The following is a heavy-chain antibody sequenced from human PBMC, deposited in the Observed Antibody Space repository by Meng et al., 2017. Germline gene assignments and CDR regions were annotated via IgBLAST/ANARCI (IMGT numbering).Heavy chain of an antibody. CDR1: GYTFTGYY. D-gene: IGHD6-13*01. CDR3: ARDPIAAAAPIADWFDP. V-gene: IGHV1-2*06. CDR2: INPNSGGT. Sequence: QPGVEGRKPGASVKVSCKAAGYTFTGYYMHWVRQAPGQGLEWMGRINPNSGGTNYAQKFQGRVTMTRDTSISTAYMELSRLRSDDTAVYYCARDPIAAAAPIADWFDPWGQGTLVTVSS. J-gene: IGHJ5*02.